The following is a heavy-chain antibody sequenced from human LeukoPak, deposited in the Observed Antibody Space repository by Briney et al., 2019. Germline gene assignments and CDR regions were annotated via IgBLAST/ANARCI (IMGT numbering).Heavy chain of an antibody. CDR1: GYSFTNYN. CDR3: ARVRDGYNDAYDI. V-gene: IGHV1-46*01. D-gene: IGHD5-24*01. CDR2: IKPSGGDT. Sequence: GASVKVSCKTSGYSFTNYNLHWVRQAPGQRLDWMGIIKPSGGDTNYAQKFQGRVFMTRDTSTSTVYLELSSLKAEDTAVYYCARVRDGYNDAYDIWGQGTVVTVSS. J-gene: IGHJ3*02.